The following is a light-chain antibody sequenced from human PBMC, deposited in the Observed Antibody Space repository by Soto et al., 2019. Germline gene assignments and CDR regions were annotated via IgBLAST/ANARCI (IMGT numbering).Light chain of an antibody. CDR1: QSVSSR. V-gene: IGKV3-20*01. Sequence: EIVMTQSPGTLSLSPGERATLSCRASQSVSSRLACYQQKPGQAPRLLISGASSRATGIPDRFSGSGFGTDFTLTISRLEPEDLALYYCQHYAGGSRITFGQGTRLEIK. J-gene: IGKJ5*01. CDR2: GAS. CDR3: QHYAGGSRIT.